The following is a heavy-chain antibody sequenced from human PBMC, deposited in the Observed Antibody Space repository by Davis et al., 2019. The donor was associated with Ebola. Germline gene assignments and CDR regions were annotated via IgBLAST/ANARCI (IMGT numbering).Heavy chain of an antibody. V-gene: IGHV3-30*02. CDR2: IRYDGSNK. CDR3: ARGGYGSGGPSVD. J-gene: IGHJ4*02. D-gene: IGHD3-10*01. Sequence: PGGSLRLSCAASGFTFGNYAMHLVRQAPGKGLEWVTFIRYDGSNKYYADSVKGRFTISRDNSKNTRYLQMNSLRAEDTAVYYCARGGYGSGGPSVDWGQGTLVTVSS. CDR1: GFTFGNYA.